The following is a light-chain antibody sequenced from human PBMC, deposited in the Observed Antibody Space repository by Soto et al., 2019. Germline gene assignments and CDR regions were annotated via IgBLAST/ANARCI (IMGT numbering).Light chain of an antibody. V-gene: IGLV2-14*01. CDR3: SAYTTTSTLWV. CDR2: EVS. J-gene: IGLJ3*02. CDR1: SSDVGAYDY. Sequence: QSALTQPASVSGSPGQSITISCTGTSSDVGAYDYVSWYQQHPGKAPKLIISEVSDRPSGVSNRFSGSKSGNTASLTISGLQAVDEADYFSSAYTTTSTLWVFGGGTKLTVL.